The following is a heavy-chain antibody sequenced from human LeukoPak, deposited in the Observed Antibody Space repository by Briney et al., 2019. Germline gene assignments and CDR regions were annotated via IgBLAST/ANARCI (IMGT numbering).Heavy chain of an antibody. CDR2: ISSTSTTI. CDR3: ARAPRYESGTFDY. D-gene: IGHD1-1*01. CDR1: GFTFSTYN. V-gene: IGHV3-48*02. Sequence: PGGSLRLSCAASGFTFSTYNMNWVRQAPGKGLEWVSYISSTSTTIYYADSVKGRFTISRDNVKNSLYLQMNSLRDEDTAMYYCARAPRYESGTFDYWGQGTLVTVSS. J-gene: IGHJ4*02.